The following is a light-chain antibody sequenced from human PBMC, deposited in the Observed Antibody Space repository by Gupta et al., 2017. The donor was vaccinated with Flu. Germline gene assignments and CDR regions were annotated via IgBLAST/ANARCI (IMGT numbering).Light chain of an antibody. CDR2: GTS. CDR3: QQDCSSSYS. J-gene: IGKJ2*03. V-gene: IGKV3-20*01. Sequence: EIVLTQSPGTLSLSPGERATLSCRASQSVSSSYLAWYQQTPGQSPRLLIYGTSRRATGIPERFSGSGSGTDFTLTISSLEPEDFAVYYCQQDCSSSYSFGRGTKLEI. CDR1: QSVSSSY.